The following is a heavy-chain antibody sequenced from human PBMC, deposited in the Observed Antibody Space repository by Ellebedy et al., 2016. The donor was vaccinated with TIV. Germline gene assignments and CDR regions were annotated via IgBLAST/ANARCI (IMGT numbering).Heavy chain of an antibody. CDR3: ARDIPQRPNPARFDP. CDR1: GFTFSSHW. D-gene: IGHD1-1*01. Sequence: PGGTLRLSCTASGFTFSSHWMHWVRQDPGKGLVWVSRISSDGSYTSYADSVKGRFTISRDNAKNTLYLQMNSLRAEDTAVYYCARDIPQRPNPARFDPWGQGTLVTVSS. CDR2: ISSDGSYT. V-gene: IGHV3-74*01. J-gene: IGHJ5*02.